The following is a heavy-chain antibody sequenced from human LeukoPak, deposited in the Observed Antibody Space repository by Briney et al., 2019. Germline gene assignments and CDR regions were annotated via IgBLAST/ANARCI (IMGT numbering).Heavy chain of an antibody. CDR3: ARAKTSPYYDSSGYDSYYFDY. V-gene: IGHV4-34*01. Sequence: PSETLSLTCAVYGGSFSGYYWSWIRQPPGKGQEWIGEINHSGSTNYNPSLKSRVTISVDTSKNQFSLKLSSVTAADTAVYYCARAKTSPYYDSSGYDSYYFDYWGQGTLVTVSS. D-gene: IGHD3-22*01. CDR1: GGSFSGYY. CDR2: INHSGST. J-gene: IGHJ4*02.